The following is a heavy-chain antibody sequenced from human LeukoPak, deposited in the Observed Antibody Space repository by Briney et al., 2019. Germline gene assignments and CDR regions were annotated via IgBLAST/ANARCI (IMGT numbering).Heavy chain of an antibody. CDR2: IGTAGDT. Sequence: PGGSLRLSCAASGFTFSSYDMHWVRQATGKGLEWVSAIGTAGDTYYPGSVKGRFTISRENAKNSLYLQMNSLRAGDTAVYYCARHRITMVRELLPSYWGQGTLVTVSS. CDR1: GFTFSSYD. CDR3: ARHRITMVRELLPSY. V-gene: IGHV3-13*01. J-gene: IGHJ4*02. D-gene: IGHD3-10*01.